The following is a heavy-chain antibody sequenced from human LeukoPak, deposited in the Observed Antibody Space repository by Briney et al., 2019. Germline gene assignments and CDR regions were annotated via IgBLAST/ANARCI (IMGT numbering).Heavy chain of an antibody. CDR3: AKVDGGSYPLDY. Sequence: GGSLRLSCAASGFTFSSYGMHWVRQAPGKGLEWVSFIRYDGSNEYYADSVRGRFTISRDNSKNTLYLQMNSLRAEDTAVYYCAKVDGGSYPLDYWGQGTLVTVSS. D-gene: IGHD1-26*01. CDR2: IRYDGSNE. J-gene: IGHJ4*02. V-gene: IGHV3-30*02. CDR1: GFTFSSYG.